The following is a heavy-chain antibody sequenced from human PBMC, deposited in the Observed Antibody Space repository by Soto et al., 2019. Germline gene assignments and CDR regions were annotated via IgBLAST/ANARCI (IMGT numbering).Heavy chain of an antibody. Sequence: QVQVVQSGAEVKKPGSSVRVSCKASGGTSSSYAITWMRQAPGQGLEWMGGIIPILDTTDYAQKFQGRVTFTADESTSTVYMELSSLTSEDTAVYYCASGGNTVNSRFDFWGQGTLVTVSS. CDR1: GGTSSSYA. J-gene: IGHJ4*02. V-gene: IGHV1-69*01. D-gene: IGHD4-4*01. CDR2: IIPILDTT. CDR3: ASGGNTVNSRFDF.